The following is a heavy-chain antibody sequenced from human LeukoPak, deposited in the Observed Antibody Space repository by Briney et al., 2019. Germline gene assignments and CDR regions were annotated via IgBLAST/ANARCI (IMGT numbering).Heavy chain of an antibody. D-gene: IGHD3-22*01. Sequence: GGSLRLSCAASGFTFSGYEMSWVRQAPGKGLEWVSYISSSGSTIYYADSVKGRFTISRDNAKNSLHLQMNSLRAEDTAVYYCARESSGAGGAFDIWGQGTMVTVSS. V-gene: IGHV3-48*03. CDR2: ISSSGSTI. CDR1: GFTFSGYE. J-gene: IGHJ3*02. CDR3: ARESSGAGGAFDI.